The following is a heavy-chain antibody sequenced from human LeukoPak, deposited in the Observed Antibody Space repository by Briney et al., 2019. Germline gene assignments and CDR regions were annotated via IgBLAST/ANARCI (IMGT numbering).Heavy chain of an antibody. CDR2: ISGTGGNT. CDR1: GFTFSIHA. D-gene: IGHD5-12*01. Sequence: GGSLRLSCAASGFTFSIHAMSWVRQAPGKGLEWVSTISGTGGNTHYADSVKGRFTISRDNSKNTLYLQMNSPRAEDTAVYYCAKEKTSAYDFDYGGQGTLVTVS. J-gene: IGHJ4*02. V-gene: IGHV3-23*01. CDR3: AKEKTSAYDFDY.